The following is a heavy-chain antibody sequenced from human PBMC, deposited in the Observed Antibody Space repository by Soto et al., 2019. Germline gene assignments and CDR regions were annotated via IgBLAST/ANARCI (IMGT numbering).Heavy chain of an antibody. V-gene: IGHV3-48*02. CDR2: ISSTGGTT. CDR1: GFTFSTYS. D-gene: IGHD6-19*01. Sequence: RRLSCVGSGFTFSTYSMSWVRQSPGKGLEWVAYISSTGGTTYYGDSVKGRFSISRDNTKDSVFLQMNSLRDEDTSFYYCARAVAGNVYDYWGQGALVTVYS. CDR3: ARAVAGNVYDY. J-gene: IGHJ4*02.